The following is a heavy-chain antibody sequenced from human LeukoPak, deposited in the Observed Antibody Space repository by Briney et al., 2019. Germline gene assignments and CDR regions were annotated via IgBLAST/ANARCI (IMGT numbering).Heavy chain of an antibody. CDR1: GYTFTSYG. J-gene: IGHJ4*02. CDR3: ARGLSSGSYSPYFDY. CDR2: ISAYNGNT. D-gene: IGHD1-26*01. V-gene: IGHV1-18*01. Sequence: GASVNVSCTASGYTFTSYGISWVRQAPGQGLEWMGWISAYNGNTNYAQTLQGRVTMTTDTSTSTAYMELRSLRSDDTAVYYCARGLSSGSYSPYFDYWGQGALVTVSS.